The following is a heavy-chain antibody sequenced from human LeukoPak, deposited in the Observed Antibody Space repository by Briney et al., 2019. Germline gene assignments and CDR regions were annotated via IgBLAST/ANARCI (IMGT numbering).Heavy chain of an antibody. Sequence: GRSLRLSCAASGFTFSSYAMHWVRQAPGKGLEWVAVISYDGSNKYYADSVKGRFTISRDNSKNTLYLQMNSLRAEDTAVYYCARARISWYDVGNWGQGTLVTVSS. CDR2: ISYDGSNK. V-gene: IGHV3-30-3*01. CDR3: ARARISWYDVGN. D-gene: IGHD1-1*01. CDR1: GFTFSSYA. J-gene: IGHJ4*02.